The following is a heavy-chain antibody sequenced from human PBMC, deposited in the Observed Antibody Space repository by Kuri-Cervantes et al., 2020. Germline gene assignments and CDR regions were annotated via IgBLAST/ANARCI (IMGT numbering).Heavy chain of an antibody. CDR3: ARGLGYCSSTSCSSSYMDV. CDR2: FYTSGST. D-gene: IGHD2-2*01. V-gene: IGHV4-4*07. Sequence: SETLSLTCAVSGDSINSYFWSWIRQPAGKGLEWIGRFYTSGSTNYNPSLKSRATISVDKSKNQFSLNLSSVTAADTAVYYCARGLGYCSSTSCSSSYMDVWGKGTTVTVSS. J-gene: IGHJ6*03. CDR1: GDSINSYF.